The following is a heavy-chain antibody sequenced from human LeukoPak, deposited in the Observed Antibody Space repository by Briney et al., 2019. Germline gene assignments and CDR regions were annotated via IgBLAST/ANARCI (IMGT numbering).Heavy chain of an antibody. J-gene: IGHJ4*02. CDR1: GFTFSSSG. CDR3: AKRAPYYFDY. V-gene: IGHV3-23*01. CDR2: ISASGGST. Sequence: GGSLRLSCAAYGFTFSSSGMSWVRQAPGEGLEWVSSISASGGSTYYADSVKGRFTISRDNAKNTLYLQMHSLIAEDTALYYCAKRAPYYFDYWGQGTLVTVSS.